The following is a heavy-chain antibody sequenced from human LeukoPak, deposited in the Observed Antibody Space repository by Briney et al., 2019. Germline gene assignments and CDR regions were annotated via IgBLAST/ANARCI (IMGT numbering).Heavy chain of an antibody. J-gene: IGHJ4*02. D-gene: IGHD6-13*01. Sequence: PGGSLRLSCTASGFTFGDYAMSWVRQAPGKGLEWVSSISSSSSYIYYADSVKGRFTISRDNAKNSLYLQMNSLRAEDTAVYYCARVSSSWCFDYWGQGTLVTVSS. CDR2: ISSSSSYI. CDR3: ARVSSSWCFDY. V-gene: IGHV3-21*01. CDR1: GFTFGDYA.